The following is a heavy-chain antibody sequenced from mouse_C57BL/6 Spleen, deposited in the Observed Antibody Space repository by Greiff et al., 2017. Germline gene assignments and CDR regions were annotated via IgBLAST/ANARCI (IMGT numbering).Heavy chain of an antibody. D-gene: IGHD2-3*01. J-gene: IGHJ2*01. CDR2: IYPRSGNT. V-gene: IGHV1-81*01. Sequence: VQLQQSGAELARPGASVKLSCKASGYTFTSYGISWVKQRTGQGLEWIGEIYPRSGNTYYNEKFKGKATLTADKSSSTAYMELRSLTSEDSAFYFCARQNDGYYVGFDYWGQGTTLTVSS. CDR3: ARQNDGYYVGFDY. CDR1: GYTFTSYG.